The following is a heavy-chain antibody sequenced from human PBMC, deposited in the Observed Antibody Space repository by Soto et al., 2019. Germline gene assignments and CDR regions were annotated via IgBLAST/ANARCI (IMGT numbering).Heavy chain of an antibody. CDR3: ARSYYDSSGSYGRFDY. V-gene: IGHV3-74*01. CDR2: INGDGSST. CDR1: GFTFSTYW. D-gene: IGHD3-22*01. J-gene: IGHJ4*02. Sequence: EAQVVESGGGLVQPGGSLRLSCAASGFTFSTYWMHWVRQAPGKGLVWVSRINGDGSSTNYADSVKGRFTISRDNAKNKLYLQMNSLGDHDTTVYYCARSYYDSSGSYGRFDYWGQGTLVTASS.